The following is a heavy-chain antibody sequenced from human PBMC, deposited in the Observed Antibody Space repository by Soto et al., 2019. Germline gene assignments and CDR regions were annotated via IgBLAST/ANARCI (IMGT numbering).Heavy chain of an antibody. V-gene: IGHV4-39*01. CDR3: STIVGGSWFHHFDH. CDR2: VSYSGST. J-gene: IGHJ4*02. CDR1: GGSISNSSYY. Sequence: SETLYLTCTVSGGSISNSSYYWGWIRQPPGKGLEWIGTVSYSGSTYYNPSLKSRLTISVATSRNQSSLRLSSVAAADTAVYYCSTIVGGSWFHHFDHWSQGSLVTVSS. D-gene: IGHD6-13*01.